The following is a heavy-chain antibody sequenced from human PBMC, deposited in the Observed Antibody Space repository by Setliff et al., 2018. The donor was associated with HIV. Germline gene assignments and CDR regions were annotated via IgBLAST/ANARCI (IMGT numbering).Heavy chain of an antibody. J-gene: IGHJ1*01. CDR3: AHSPDTWYFGEYFYH. V-gene: IGHV2-5*01. Sequence: SGPTLVNPTQTLTLTCTLSGFSLNISDVGVGWIRQPPGKALEWLALIYWNDDKRYSPSLKNRLTITKDTSKNQVVLTMTNMDPADTATYYCAHSPDTWYFGEYFYHWGQGTRVTVSS. CDR1: GFSLNISDVG. CDR2: IYWNDDK. D-gene: IGHD3-9*01.